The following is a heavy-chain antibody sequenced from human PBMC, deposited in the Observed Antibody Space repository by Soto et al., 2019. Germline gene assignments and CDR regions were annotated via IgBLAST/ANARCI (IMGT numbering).Heavy chain of an antibody. J-gene: IGHJ5*02. V-gene: IGHV4-4*07. CDR2: MHTNGST. CDR3: ASGGNWFDP. Sequence: PWETLSLTCIVSGVSISTYHWSWIRQPAGKGLEWMGGMHTNGSTNYNPSLKSRVSMSIDTSKNQFSLTLKSVTAADTAVYYCASGGNWFDPWGQGVLVTVSS. D-gene: IGHD3-16*01. CDR1: GVSISTYH.